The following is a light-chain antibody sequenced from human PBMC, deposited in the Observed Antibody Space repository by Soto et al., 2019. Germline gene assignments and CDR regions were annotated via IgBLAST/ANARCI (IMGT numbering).Light chain of an antibody. Sequence: VLTQSPDTVSLSPGERATLSCRASQSVGTYLAWYQQKPGQSPRLLIYHASNRPTGIPARFSGSGSGTDFTLTISSLEPEDFAVYYCQHHSDWFSWSFGQGTKVDIK. CDR3: QHHSDWFSWS. V-gene: IGKV3-11*01. CDR1: QSVGTY. J-gene: IGKJ1*01. CDR2: HAS.